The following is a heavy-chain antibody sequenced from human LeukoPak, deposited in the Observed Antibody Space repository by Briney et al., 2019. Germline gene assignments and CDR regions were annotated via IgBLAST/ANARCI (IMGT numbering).Heavy chain of an antibody. V-gene: IGHV3-48*03. CDR3: ARLKPDTSFD. D-gene: IGHD1-14*01. CDR2: ISSSGSTI. J-gene: IGHJ4*02. CDR1: GFTFSSYE. Sequence: GGSLRLSCAASGFTFSSYEMNWVRQAPGKGLEWVSYISSSGSTIYYADSVKGRFTISRDNAKNSLYLQMNSLRAEDTAVYYCARLKPDTSFDWGQGTLVTVSS.